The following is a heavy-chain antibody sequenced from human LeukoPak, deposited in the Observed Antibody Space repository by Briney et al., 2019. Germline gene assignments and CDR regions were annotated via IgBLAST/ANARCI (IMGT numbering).Heavy chain of an antibody. CDR2: IYHSGST. V-gene: IGHV4-38-2*01. CDR3: ARSYYYDSSGYTVSYYYYYMDV. CDR1: GYSISRGYY. Sequence: SSETLTLTCAVSGYSISRGYYWGWLRQPPGKGLEWIGSIYHSGSTYYNPSLKSRVTISVDTSKNQFSLKLSSVTAADTAVYYCARSYYYDSSGYTVSYYYYYMDVWGKGTTVTVSS. J-gene: IGHJ6*03. D-gene: IGHD3-22*01.